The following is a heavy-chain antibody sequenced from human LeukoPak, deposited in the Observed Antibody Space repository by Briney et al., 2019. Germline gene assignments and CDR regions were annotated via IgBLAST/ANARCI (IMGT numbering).Heavy chain of an antibody. D-gene: IGHD2-2*01. CDR3: ARRLTQYDCFDP. CDR2: IYHSGST. CDR1: GGSISSGGYS. J-gene: IGHJ5*02. Sequence: SETLSLTCTVSGGSISSGGYSWRWIRQPPGKGLEWIGYIYHSGSTYYNPSLKSRVTISVDRSKNQFSLKLSSVTPEDTAVYYCARRLTQYDCFDPWGQGILVTVSS. V-gene: IGHV4-30-2*01.